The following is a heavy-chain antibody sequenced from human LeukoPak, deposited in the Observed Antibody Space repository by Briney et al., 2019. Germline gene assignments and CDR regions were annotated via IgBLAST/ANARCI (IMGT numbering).Heavy chain of an antibody. V-gene: IGHV1-18*01. CDR1: GYSFTSNV. Sequence: ASVKVSCKASGYSFTSNVISWVRQAPGQGLEWMGWISAYNGNTNYAQKLQGRVTMTTDTSTSTAYMELSSLRSEDTAVYYCARAPRQGWFDPWGQGTLVTVSS. CDR2: ISAYNGNT. CDR3: ARAPRQGWFDP. J-gene: IGHJ5*02.